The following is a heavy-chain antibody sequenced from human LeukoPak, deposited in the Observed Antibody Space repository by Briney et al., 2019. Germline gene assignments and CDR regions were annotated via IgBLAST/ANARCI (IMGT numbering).Heavy chain of an antibody. CDR3: TRSRGISASPNWFDP. D-gene: IGHD6-13*01. CDR1: GFTFSSYW. V-gene: IGHV3-64*01. J-gene: IGHJ5*02. Sequence: PGGSLRLSCVASGFTFSSYWMHWVRQAPGKGLEYVSGNANSVEGRFTISRDNSKNTLYLQMGSLRDDDMAIYYCTRSRGISASPNWFDPWGQGTLVIASS.